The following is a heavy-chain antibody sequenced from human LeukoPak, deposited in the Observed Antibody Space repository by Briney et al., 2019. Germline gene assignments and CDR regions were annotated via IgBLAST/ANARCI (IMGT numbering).Heavy chain of an antibody. CDR1: GYIFTSYG. Sequence: ASVKVSCKASGYIFTSYGTSWVRQGPGQGLEWVGWISGYNGNTNFAPNLQDRVTMTTDTSTATAYMELRSLRLNDTAVYFCARARPGAYCGTTSCFSDYWGQGTLVTVSS. J-gene: IGHJ4*02. CDR2: ISGYNGNT. D-gene: IGHD2-2*01. V-gene: IGHV1-18*01. CDR3: ARARPGAYCGTTSCFSDY.